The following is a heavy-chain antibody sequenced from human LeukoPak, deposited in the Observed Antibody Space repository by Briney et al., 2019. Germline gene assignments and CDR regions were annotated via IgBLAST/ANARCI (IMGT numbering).Heavy chain of an antibody. CDR1: GFTVSTNY. J-gene: IGHJ3*02. V-gene: IGHV3-53*01. CDR2: IYSGGST. Sequence: GGSLRLSCAASGFTVSTNYMTWVRQAPGKGLEWVSVIYSGGSTYFADSVKGRFTISRDNSKNTPYLQMNSLRAEDTAVYYCARMGYDAFDIWGQGTMVTVSA. CDR3: ARMGYDAFDI. D-gene: IGHD3-16*01.